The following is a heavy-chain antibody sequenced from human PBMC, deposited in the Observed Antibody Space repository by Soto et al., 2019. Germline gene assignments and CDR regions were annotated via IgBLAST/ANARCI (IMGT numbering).Heavy chain of an antibody. CDR1: GYTFTAQY. V-gene: IGHV1-2*02. Sequence: ASFKFSCNSSGYTFTAQYLHWVRKVPGGGLEWMGWINPTTGATRYAQKFQGRVTMTRDTSMSTAYLEVRSLRPDDTAVYYCAKGDSSWVSWFDPWGQGTLVTVSS. CDR2: INPTTGAT. CDR3: AKGDSSWVSWFDP. D-gene: IGHD6-19*01. J-gene: IGHJ5*02.